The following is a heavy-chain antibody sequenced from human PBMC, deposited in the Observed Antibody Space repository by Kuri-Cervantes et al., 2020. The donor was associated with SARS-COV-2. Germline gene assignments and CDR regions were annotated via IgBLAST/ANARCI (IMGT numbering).Heavy chain of an antibody. V-gene: IGHV3-30*02. J-gene: IGHJ6*03. CDR2: IRYDGSNE. CDR1: GFTFSSYS. CDR3: ANDRIAAAGLKGDYMDV. Sequence: GESLKISCAASGFTFSSYSMNWVRQAPGKGLEWVAFIRYDGSNEYYADSVKGRFTISRDNSKKTLYLQMNSLRAEDTAVYYCANDRIAAAGLKGDYMDVWGKGTTVTVSS. D-gene: IGHD6-13*01.